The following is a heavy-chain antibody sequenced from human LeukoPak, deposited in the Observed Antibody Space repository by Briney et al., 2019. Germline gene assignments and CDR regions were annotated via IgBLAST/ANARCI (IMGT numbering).Heavy chain of an antibody. J-gene: IGHJ4*02. CDR1: GGSVSSGSYY. D-gene: IGHD3-10*01. CDR3: ARKKNVYYYFDY. Sequence: SETLSLTCTVSGGSVSSGSYYWSWIRQPPGKGLEWIGYIYYSGSTNYNPSLKSRVTISVDTSKNQFSLKLSSVTAADTAVYYCARKKNVYYYFDYWGQGTLVTVSS. CDR2: IYYSGST. V-gene: IGHV4-61*01.